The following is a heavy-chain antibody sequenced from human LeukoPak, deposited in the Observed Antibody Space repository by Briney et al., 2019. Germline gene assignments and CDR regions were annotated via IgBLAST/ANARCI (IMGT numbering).Heavy chain of an antibody. CDR1: GDFSSSYY. J-gene: IGHJ3*02. V-gene: IGHV4-59*01. CDR3: ARGGRAVDDIPPRI. CDR2: IYQSGST. Sequence: PSETLSLTCTVSGDFSSSYYWTWIRQPPGKGLEWIGYIYQSGSTSYNPSLKSRVFMSVDTSKNQFSLKLSSVSAADTALYYCARGGRAVDDIPPRIWGQGTKVTVSS. D-gene: IGHD6-19*01.